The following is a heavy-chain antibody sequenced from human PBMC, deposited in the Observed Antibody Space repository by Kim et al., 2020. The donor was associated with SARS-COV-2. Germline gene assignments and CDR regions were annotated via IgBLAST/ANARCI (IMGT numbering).Heavy chain of an antibody. J-gene: IGHJ2*01. Sequence: ASVKVSCKASGYTFTSYYMHWVRQAPGQGLEWMGIINPSGGSTSYARKFQGRVTMTRDTSTSTVYMELSSLRSEDTAVYYCAREGEMATIIIRSYWYFDLWGRGTLVTVSS. D-gene: IGHD5-12*01. CDR1: GYTFTSYY. V-gene: IGHV1-46*01. CDR3: AREGEMATIIIRSYWYFDL. CDR2: INPSGGST.